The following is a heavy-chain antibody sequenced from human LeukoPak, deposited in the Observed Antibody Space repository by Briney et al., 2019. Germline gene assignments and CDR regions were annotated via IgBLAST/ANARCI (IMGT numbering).Heavy chain of an antibody. CDR2: IIPIVGTT. Sequence: SVKVSCKASGGTFISYAFSWVRQAPGQGLEWMGGIIPIVGTTNYAQMFQGRVTITADESTSTAYMELSSLRSEDTAVYYCARVAGSYYDGDFDYWGQGTLVTVSS. J-gene: IGHJ4*02. V-gene: IGHV1-69*01. CDR1: GGTFISYA. D-gene: IGHD1-26*01. CDR3: ARVAGSYYDGDFDY.